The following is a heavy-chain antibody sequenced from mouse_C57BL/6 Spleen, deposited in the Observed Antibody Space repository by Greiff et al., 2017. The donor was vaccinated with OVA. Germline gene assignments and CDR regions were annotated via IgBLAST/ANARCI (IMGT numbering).Heavy chain of an antibody. CDR3: ARENLLRRDYYAMDY. Sequence: VQLQQSGPELVKPGASVKISCKASGYTFTDYYMNWVKQSHGKSLEWIGDINPNNGGTSYNQKFKGKATLTVEKSSSTAYMELRSLTSEDSAVYYCARENLLRRDYYAMDYWGQGTSVTVSS. V-gene: IGHV1-26*01. D-gene: IGHD1-1*01. CDR2: INPNNGGT. J-gene: IGHJ4*01. CDR1: GYTFTDYY.